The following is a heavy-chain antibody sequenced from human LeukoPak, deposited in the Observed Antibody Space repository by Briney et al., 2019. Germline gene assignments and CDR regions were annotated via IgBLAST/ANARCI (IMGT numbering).Heavy chain of an antibody. J-gene: IGHJ4*02. Sequence: PSETLSLTCAGSGYSISSGYYGGWSRQPPGGGLGWIGTIYHNGNTYYNPSLKSRVTISVDTSKNQFSLKLSSVTAADTAVYYCARVRYNYGDSDYWGQGTLVTVSS. CDR1: GYSISSGYY. V-gene: IGHV4-38-2*01. CDR3: ARVRYNYGDSDY. D-gene: IGHD5-18*01. CDR2: IYHNGNT.